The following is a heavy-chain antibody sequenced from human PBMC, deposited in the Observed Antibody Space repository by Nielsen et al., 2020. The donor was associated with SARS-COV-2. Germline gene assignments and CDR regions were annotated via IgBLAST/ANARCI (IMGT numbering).Heavy chain of an antibody. CDR1: GFTFSNYA. D-gene: IGHD4/OR15-4a*01. Sequence: GGSLRLSCAASGFTFSNYAMSWVRQAPGKGLEWVSAISGSGESTYYADSVKGRFTISRDNFKNTLFLQMNSLRAEDTAVYYCARVGSYGDPEYLDYWGQGALVTVSS. CDR2: ISGSGEST. J-gene: IGHJ4*02. CDR3: ARVGSYGDPEYLDY. V-gene: IGHV3-23*01.